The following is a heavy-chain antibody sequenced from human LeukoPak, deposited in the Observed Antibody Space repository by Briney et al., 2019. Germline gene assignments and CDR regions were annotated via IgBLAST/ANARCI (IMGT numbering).Heavy chain of an antibody. J-gene: IGHJ4*02. D-gene: IGHD1-26*01. Sequence: ASVKVSCKASEYTFAGYYLHWVRQAPGQGLEWMGWINPHSGDTDYAQKFQGRVTMTRDTSISTAYMELSRLRSDDTAVYYCARDLRREKYYFDYWGQGTLVTVSS. V-gene: IGHV1-2*02. CDR3: ARDLRREKYYFDY. CDR2: INPHSGDT. CDR1: EYTFAGYY.